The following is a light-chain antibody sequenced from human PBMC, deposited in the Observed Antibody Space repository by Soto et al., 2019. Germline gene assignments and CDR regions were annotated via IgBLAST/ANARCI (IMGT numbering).Light chain of an antibody. CDR3: SSYTSTSTLYV. J-gene: IGLJ1*01. CDR2: DVS. V-gene: IGLV2-14*03. CDR1: SSDIGGYNY. Sequence: QSALTQPASVSGSPGQSITISCTGTSSDIGGYNYVSWYQQLPGKVPKLIIYDVSNRPSGVSDRFSGSKSGNAASLTISGRPAEDEADYYCSSYTSTSTLYVFGTGTKVTVL.